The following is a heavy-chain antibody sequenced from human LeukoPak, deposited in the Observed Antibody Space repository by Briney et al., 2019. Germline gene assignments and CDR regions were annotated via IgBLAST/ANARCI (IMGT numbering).Heavy chain of an antibody. D-gene: IGHD2-21*01. J-gene: IGHJ4*02. V-gene: IGHV1-69*05. CDR2: IIPTLGTT. Sequence: SVKVSCKATVGTLRSFGISWVRQAPGQGLEGMGGIIPTLGTTSYTQSFKGRLTITTDESTSAAYMELSSLRYEDTAVYYCARDRYGDRSGNFYESGYWGQGTLVTVSS. CDR3: ARDRYGDRSGNFYESGY. CDR1: VGTLRSFG.